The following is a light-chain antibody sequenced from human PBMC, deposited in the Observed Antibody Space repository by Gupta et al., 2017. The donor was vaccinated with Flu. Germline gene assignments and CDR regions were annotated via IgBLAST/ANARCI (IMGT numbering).Light chain of an antibody. J-gene: IGLJ3*02. CDR2: DNN. Sequence: GRNPNIGNNFVSWYQLFPGTAPKLLIYDNNKRPSGIPDRFSGSKSGTSATLGISGLQTGDEADYYCATWDNNLRGVFGGGTKLTVL. CDR1: NPNIGNNF. V-gene: IGLV1-51*01. CDR3: ATWDNNLRGV.